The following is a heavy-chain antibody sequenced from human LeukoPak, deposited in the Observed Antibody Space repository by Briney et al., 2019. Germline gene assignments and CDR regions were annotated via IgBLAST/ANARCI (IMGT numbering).Heavy chain of an antibody. CDR1: GFTFSSYW. CDR3: ARGSDYYYYYMDV. J-gene: IGHJ6*03. D-gene: IGHD2-21*01. Sequence: PGGSLRLSRAASGFTFSSYWMHWVRQAPGKGPVWVSRINSDGSSTSYADSVKGRFTISRDNAKNTLYLQMNSLRAEDTAVYYCARGSDYYYYYMDVWGKGPRSPSP. V-gene: IGHV3-74*01. CDR2: INSDGSST.